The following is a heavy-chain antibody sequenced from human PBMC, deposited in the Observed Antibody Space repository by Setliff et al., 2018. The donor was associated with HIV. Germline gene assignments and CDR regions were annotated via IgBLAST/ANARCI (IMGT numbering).Heavy chain of an antibody. CDR1: GFTFSSYA. Sequence: PGGSLRLSCASSGFTFSSYAMTWVRQAPGKGLECVAVISGSGGDTYYADSVKGRFVISREKSKSTLYLQMNSLRAEDTAVYYCAKRGPEQTVAGARKYYNAMDVWGQGTAVTVSS. J-gene: IGHJ6*02. CDR2: ISGSGGDT. CDR3: AKRGPEQTVAGARKYYNAMDV. V-gene: IGHV3-23*01. D-gene: IGHD6-19*01.